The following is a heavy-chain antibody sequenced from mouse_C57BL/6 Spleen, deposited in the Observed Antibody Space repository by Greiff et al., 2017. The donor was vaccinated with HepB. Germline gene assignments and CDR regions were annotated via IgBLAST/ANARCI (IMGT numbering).Heavy chain of an antibody. V-gene: IGHV3-6*01. CDR1: GYSITSGYY. CDR3: ARDRGYGSSLFDY. J-gene: IGHJ2*01. D-gene: IGHD1-1*01. CDR2: ISYDGSN. Sequence: EVKLVESGPGLVKPSQSLSLTCSVTGYSITSGYYWNWIRQFPGNKLEWMGYISYDGSNNYNPSLKNRISITRDTSKNQFFLKLNSVTTEDTATYYCARDRGYGSSLFDYWGQGTTLTVSS.